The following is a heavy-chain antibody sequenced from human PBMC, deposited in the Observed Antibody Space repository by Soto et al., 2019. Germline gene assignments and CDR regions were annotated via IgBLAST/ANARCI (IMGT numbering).Heavy chain of an antibody. J-gene: IGHJ6*02. CDR2: ISYDGSNK. Sequence: PGGSLRLSCAASGFTFSSYGMHWVRQAPGKGLEWVAVISYDGSNKYYADSVKGRFTISRDNSKNTLYLQMNSLRAEDTAVYYCAKDWCSSTSCDYYGMDVWGQGTTVTVSS. D-gene: IGHD2-2*01. CDR3: AKDWCSSTSCDYYGMDV. V-gene: IGHV3-30*18. CDR1: GFTFSSYG.